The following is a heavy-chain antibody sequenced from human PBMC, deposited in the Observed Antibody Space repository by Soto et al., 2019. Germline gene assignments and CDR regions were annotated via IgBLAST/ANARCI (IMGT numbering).Heavy chain of an antibody. CDR2: IYYRGST. D-gene: IGHD3-16*01. V-gene: IGHV4-39*01. J-gene: IGHJ4*02. CDR3: ASQPEHLHGGY. CDR1: VGSLRISSYS. Sequence: QLQLQESGPGLVKPSETLSLTCTASVGSLRISSYSCVWIRQPPGKGLESIGSIYYRGSTYYNPSLKSRVTISIDTSKNQVSVKLRSVTAADTAVYYCASQPEHLHGGYWGQGTLVTVSS.